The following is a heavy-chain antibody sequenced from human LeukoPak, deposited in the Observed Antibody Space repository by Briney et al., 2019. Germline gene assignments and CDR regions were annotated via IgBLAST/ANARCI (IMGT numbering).Heavy chain of an antibody. V-gene: IGHV3-23*01. CDR1: GFPLSSYA. D-gene: IGHD6-13*01. CDR3: AKDTELIAAAGSFDY. J-gene: IGHJ4*02. CDR2: TSSSDAGT. Sequence: GGSLRLSCAAFGFPLSSYAMSWVRQAPGKGLEWVSATSSSDAGTYHADSVRGRFTISRDNSKNTLYLQMNSLRVEDAAVYYCAKDTELIAAAGSFDYWGQGTLVIVSS.